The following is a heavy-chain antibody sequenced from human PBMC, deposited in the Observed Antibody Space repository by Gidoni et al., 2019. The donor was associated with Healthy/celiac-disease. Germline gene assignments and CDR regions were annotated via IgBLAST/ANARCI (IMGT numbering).Heavy chain of an antibody. J-gene: IGHJ4*02. Sequence: EVQLVQSGAEVKKPGESLRISCKGSGYSFTSYWISWVRQMPGKGLEWMGRIAPSDSYTNYSPSFQGHVTISADKSISTAYLQWSSLKASDTAMYYCARHVRLNSNYDYWGQGTLVTVSS. CDR1: GYSFTSYW. CDR3: ARHVRLNSNYDY. D-gene: IGHD4-4*01. V-gene: IGHV5-10-1*03. CDR2: IAPSDSYT.